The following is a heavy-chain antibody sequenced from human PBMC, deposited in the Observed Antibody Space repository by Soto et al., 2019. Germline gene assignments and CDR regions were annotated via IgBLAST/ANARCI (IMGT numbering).Heavy chain of an antibody. CDR1: GFTFSTYW. Sequence: GGSLRLSCAASGFTFSTYWMSWVRQAPGKGLEWVANIKQDGSEKNYVDAVKGRFTISRDNAKKSLYLQMNSLRVEDTAVYYCARGAAGARYYFYAMDVWGQGTTVTVSS. V-gene: IGHV3-7*01. CDR2: IKQDGSEK. CDR3: ARGAAGARYYFYAMDV. D-gene: IGHD6-13*01. J-gene: IGHJ6*02.